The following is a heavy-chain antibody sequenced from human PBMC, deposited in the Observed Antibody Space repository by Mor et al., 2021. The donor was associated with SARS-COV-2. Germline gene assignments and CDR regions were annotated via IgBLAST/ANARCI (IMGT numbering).Heavy chain of an antibody. D-gene: IGHD3-22*01. CDR3: SSGSTSYFDY. J-gene: IGHJ4*02. Sequence: YYADSVKGRFTISRDNAKNSLYLQMNSLRAEDTAGYYDSSGSTSYFDYWGQGTLVTVSS. V-gene: IGHV3-21*01.